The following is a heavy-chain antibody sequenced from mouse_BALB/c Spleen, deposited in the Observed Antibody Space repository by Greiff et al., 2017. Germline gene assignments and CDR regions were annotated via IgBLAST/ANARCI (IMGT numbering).Heavy chain of an antibody. CDR3: ARRDSYYAMDY. V-gene: IGHV5-12-1*01. J-gene: IGHJ4*01. Sequence: EVQGVESGGGLVKPGGSLKLSCAASGFAFSSYDMSWVRQTPEKRLEWVAYISSGGGSTYYPDTVKGRFTISRDNAKNTLYLQMSSLKSEDTAMYYCARRDSYYAMDYWGQGTSVTVSS. CDR2: ISSGGGST. CDR1: GFAFSSYD. D-gene: IGHD3-3*01.